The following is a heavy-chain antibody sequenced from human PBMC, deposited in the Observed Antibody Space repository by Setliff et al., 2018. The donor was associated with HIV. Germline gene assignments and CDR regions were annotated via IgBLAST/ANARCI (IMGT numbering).Heavy chain of an antibody. J-gene: IGHJ6*02. Sequence: GESLKISCQTSGYTFSIYWIGWVRQKPGKGLEWMAILYPDDSDTRYSPSFQGQVTISADKSIGTAYLQWGSLKASDTALYFCARATVPDYYYYGMDVWGQGTTVTVSS. D-gene: IGHD6-6*01. CDR1: GYTFSIYW. V-gene: IGHV5-51*01. CDR3: ARATVPDYYYYGMDV. CDR2: LYPDDSDT.